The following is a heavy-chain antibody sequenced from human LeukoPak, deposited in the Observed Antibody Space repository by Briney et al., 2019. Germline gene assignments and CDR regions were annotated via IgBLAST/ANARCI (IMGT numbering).Heavy chain of an antibody. Sequence: GGSLRLSCAASGFTFSSYSMNGVRQAPGKGLEWVSSISNSNSYIYYADSVKGRFTISRDNAKNSLYLQMNSLRAEDTGVYYCARDPDPCDYWGQGTLVTVSS. J-gene: IGHJ4*02. CDR2: ISNSNSYI. CDR3: ARDPDPCDY. V-gene: IGHV3-21*01. CDR1: GFTFSSYS.